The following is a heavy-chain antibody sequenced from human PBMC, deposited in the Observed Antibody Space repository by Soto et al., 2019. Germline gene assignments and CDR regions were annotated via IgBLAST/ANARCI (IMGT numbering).Heavy chain of an antibody. D-gene: IGHD2-2*01. CDR3: ARDRLGYCSSTSCPGIPCGMDV. Sequence: ASVKVSCKASGGTFSSYAISWVRQAPGQGXEWMGGIIPIFGTANYAQKFQGRVTITADESTSTAYMELSSLRSEDTAVYYCARDRLGYCSSTSCPGIPCGMDVWGQGTTVTVSS. J-gene: IGHJ6*02. V-gene: IGHV1-69*13. CDR2: IIPIFGTA. CDR1: GGTFSSYA.